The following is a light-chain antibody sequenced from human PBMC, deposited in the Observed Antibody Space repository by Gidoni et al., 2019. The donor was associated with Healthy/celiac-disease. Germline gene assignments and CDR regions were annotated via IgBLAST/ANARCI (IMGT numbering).Light chain of an antibody. CDR2: GNS. Sequence: QSVLTQPPSVSGTPRQRVTISCTGSSSNIGAGYAVHWYQQLPGTAPNLLIYGNSNRPSGVPDRFSGSKSGTSASLAITGLQAEDEADYYCQSYDSSLSGSVFGGGTKLTVL. V-gene: IGLV1-40*01. CDR1: SSNIGAGYA. J-gene: IGLJ2*01. CDR3: QSYDSSLSGSV.